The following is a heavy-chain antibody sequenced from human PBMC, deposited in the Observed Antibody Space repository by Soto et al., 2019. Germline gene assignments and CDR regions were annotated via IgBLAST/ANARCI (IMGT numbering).Heavy chain of an antibody. Sequence: PGGSLRLSCTASGFTFADYSISWFRQAQGKGLEWVGFIRGREYGGTPEYAASVEGRFTISRDDSKSIAYLQMNSLKIEDTAVYFCTRNGGGSYYHEAWFEPWGHGTQVTVSS. V-gene: IGHV3-49*03. J-gene: IGHJ5*02. D-gene: IGHD3-10*01. CDR2: IRGREYGGTP. CDR1: GFTFADYS. CDR3: TRNGGGSYYHEAWFEP.